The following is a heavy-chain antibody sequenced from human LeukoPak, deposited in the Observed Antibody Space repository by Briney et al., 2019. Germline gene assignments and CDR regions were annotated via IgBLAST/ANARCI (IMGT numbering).Heavy chain of an antibody. CDR2: IKSKTDGGTT. Sequence: RPGGSLRLSCAASGFTFSNAWMSWVRQAPGKGLEWVGRIKSKTDGGTTDYAAPVEGRFTISRDDSKNTLYLQMNSLKTEDTAVYYCTTGVYSGYDFDYWGQGTLVTVSS. CDR3: TTGVYSGYDFDY. V-gene: IGHV3-15*01. J-gene: IGHJ4*02. D-gene: IGHD5-12*01. CDR1: GFTFSNAW.